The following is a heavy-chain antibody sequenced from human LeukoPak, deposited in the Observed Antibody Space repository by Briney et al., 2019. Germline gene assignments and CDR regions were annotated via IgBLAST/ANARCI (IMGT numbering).Heavy chain of an antibody. CDR1: GCTFSSYA. J-gene: IGHJ4*02. V-gene: IGHV3-23*01. D-gene: IGHD2-15*01. CDR2: ISGSGGST. CDR3: AKCSGGTCYSSLDY. Sequence: GGSLRLSCAASGCTFSSYAMSWVRQAPGKGLEWVSGISGSGGSTYYADSVKGRFTISRDNSKNTLYLQMNSLRAGDTAVYYCAKCSGGTCYSSLDYWGQGTLVTVSS.